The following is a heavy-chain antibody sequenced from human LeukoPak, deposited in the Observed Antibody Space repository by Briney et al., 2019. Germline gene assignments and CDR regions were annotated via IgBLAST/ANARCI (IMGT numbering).Heavy chain of an antibody. CDR3: ARIYGSGSYIPD. CDR2: IYYTGRT. CDR1: GGPISSYY. V-gene: IGHV4-59*01. Sequence: SQTLSLTCTVSGGPISSYYWSWIRQPPGKGPEWIGYIYYTGRTNYSPSLKSRVTMSIDTTNSQISLKLTSVSAADTAVYYCARIYGSGSYIPDWGQGTLVTVSS. J-gene: IGHJ4*02. D-gene: IGHD3-10*01.